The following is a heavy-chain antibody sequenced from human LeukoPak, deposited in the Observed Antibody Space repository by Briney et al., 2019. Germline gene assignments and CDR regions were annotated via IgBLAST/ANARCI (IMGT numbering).Heavy chain of an antibody. Sequence: PSETLSLTCAVYGGSFSGYYWSWIRQPPGKGLEWIGFIYYSGSTNYSPSLKSRVTISVDTSKNQFSLKLSSVTAADTAVYYCARSPRGSYPYYYYYGMDVWGQGTTVTVSS. J-gene: IGHJ6*02. CDR2: IYYSGST. D-gene: IGHD1-26*01. CDR3: ARSPRGSYPYYYYYGMDV. V-gene: IGHV4-59*01. CDR1: GGSFSGYY.